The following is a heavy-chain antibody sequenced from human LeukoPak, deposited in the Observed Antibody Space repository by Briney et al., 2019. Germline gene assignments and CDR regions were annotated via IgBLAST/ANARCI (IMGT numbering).Heavy chain of an antibody. J-gene: IGHJ4*02. D-gene: IGHD3-22*01. CDR3: ARERFHYDV. Sequence: GGSLRLSCAASGFTLSSSWMHWVRQAPGKRLVWVSRIDSDGTDTKYADSVKGRFTISRDNAKNTLYLQINSLRVEDTAVYYCARERFHYDVWGQGALVTVSS. V-gene: IGHV3-74*01. CDR2: IDSDGTDT. CDR1: GFTLSSSW.